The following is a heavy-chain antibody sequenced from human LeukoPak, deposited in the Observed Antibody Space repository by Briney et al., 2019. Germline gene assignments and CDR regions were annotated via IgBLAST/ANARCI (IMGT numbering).Heavy chain of an antibody. V-gene: IGHV1-18*04. CDR1: GYTFTSYG. CDR3: ARGRSDFLTGYFSLAPFDY. D-gene: IGHD3-9*01. J-gene: IGHJ4*02. CDR2: ISAYNGNT. Sequence: ASVKVSCKASGYTFTSYGISWVRQAPGQGLEWMGWISAYNGNTNYAQKLQGRVTMTTDTSTSTAYMELRSLRSDDTAVYYCARGRSDFLTGYFSLAPFDYGGQGPLVTVPS.